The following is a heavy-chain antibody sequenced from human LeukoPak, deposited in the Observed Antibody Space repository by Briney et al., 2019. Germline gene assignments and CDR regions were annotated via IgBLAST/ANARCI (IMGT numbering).Heavy chain of an antibody. D-gene: IGHD3-22*01. J-gene: IGHJ4*02. Sequence: PGGSLRLSCAASGFTFSSYWMSWVRQAPGKGLEWVANIKQDGSEKYYVDSVKGRFTISRDNSKNTLYLQMNSLRAEDTAVYYCAKDSSGYFPLYYFDYWGQGTLVTVSS. V-gene: IGHV3-7*01. CDR3: AKDSSGYFPLYYFDY. CDR2: IKQDGSEK. CDR1: GFTFSSYW.